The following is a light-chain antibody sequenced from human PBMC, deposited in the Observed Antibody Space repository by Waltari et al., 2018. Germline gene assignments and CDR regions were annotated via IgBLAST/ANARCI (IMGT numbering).Light chain of an antibody. V-gene: IGKV2-28*01. CDR3: MQALQTPRT. CDR2: VGS. J-gene: IGKJ1*01. CDR1: QSLLHSNGYYY. Sequence: DIVMTQSPLHLPVTPGEPTSTPCRSSQSLLHSNGYYYLDWYLQKPGRSPQLLIYVGSIRASGVPDRFSGSGSGTDFTLKISRVEAEDVGVYYCMQALQTPRTFGQGTKVEIK.